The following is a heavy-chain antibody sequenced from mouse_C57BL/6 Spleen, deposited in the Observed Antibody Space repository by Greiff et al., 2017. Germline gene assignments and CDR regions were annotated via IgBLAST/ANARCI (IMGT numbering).Heavy chain of an antibody. CDR1: GYTFTSSW. D-gene: IGHD4-1*01. V-gene: IGHV1-69*01. CDR2: IDPSDSYT. J-gene: IGHJ2*01. CDR3: ARSNLALLDD. Sequence: VQLQQPGAELVMPGASVKLSCKASGYTFTSSWMHWVKQRPGQGLEWIGEIDPSDSYTNYNQKFQGKSTLTADKSSSTTYMQLSSLTSEDSAVDYCARSNLALLDDWGQGTTLTVSS.